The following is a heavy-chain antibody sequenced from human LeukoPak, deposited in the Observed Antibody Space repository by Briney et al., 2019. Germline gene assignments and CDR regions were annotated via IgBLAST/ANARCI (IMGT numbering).Heavy chain of an antibody. V-gene: IGHV3-23*01. Sequence: GGSLRLSCVVSGITLSNYGMSWVRQAPGKGLEWVSAISGSGGSTYYADSVKGRFTISRDNSKNTLYLQMNSLRAEDTAVYYCAKGQYNWNDKRNPFDYWGQGTLVTVSS. CDR1: GITLSNYG. J-gene: IGHJ4*02. CDR3: AKGQYNWNDKRNPFDY. CDR2: ISGSGGST. D-gene: IGHD1-1*01.